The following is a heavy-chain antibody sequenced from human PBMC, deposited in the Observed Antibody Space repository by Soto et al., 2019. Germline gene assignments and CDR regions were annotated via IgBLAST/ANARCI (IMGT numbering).Heavy chain of an antibody. CDR1: GFTFRDHA. CDR2: ISANGASI. Sequence: GASVKVSCVGSGFTFRDHAMRWVRQAPGRGLEWVSAISANGASIQHADSVKGRFSVSRDNAKNTVYLQMDNLRTEDSAVYYCAKDRYYDTPGWFDPWGQGSRVTVSS. V-gene: IGHV3-23*01. J-gene: IGHJ5*02. CDR3: AKDRYYDTPGWFDP. D-gene: IGHD3-22*01.